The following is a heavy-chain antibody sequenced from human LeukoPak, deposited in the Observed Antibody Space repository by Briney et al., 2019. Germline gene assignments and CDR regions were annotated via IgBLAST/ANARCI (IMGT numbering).Heavy chain of an antibody. D-gene: IGHD4-17*01. J-gene: IGHJ4*02. Sequence: LGGSLRLSCAASGFTFDDYAMHWVRQAPGKGLEWVSGISWNSGSIGYADSVKGRFTISRDNAKNSLYLQMNSLRAEDTALYYCAKDTCYGDYLGEFWDYWGQGTLVTVSS. CDR2: ISWNSGSI. V-gene: IGHV3-9*01. CDR3: AKDTCYGDYLGEFWDY. CDR1: GFTFDDYA.